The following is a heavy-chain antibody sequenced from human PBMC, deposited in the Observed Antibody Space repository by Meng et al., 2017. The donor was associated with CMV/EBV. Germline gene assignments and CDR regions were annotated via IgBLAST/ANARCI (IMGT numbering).Heavy chain of an antibody. Sequence: QVTPVQSEAQVKKPGASVKGSWKAPGYTLTSYYMHWVRQAPGQGLGWMGIISPSGGSTSYAQKFQGRVTMTRDTSTSTVYMELSSLRSEDTAVYYCAREEGIAARSDWFDPWGQGTLVTVSS. CDR2: ISPSGGST. V-gene: IGHV1-46*01. J-gene: IGHJ5*02. CDR1: GYTLTSYY. D-gene: IGHD6-6*01. CDR3: AREEGIAARSDWFDP.